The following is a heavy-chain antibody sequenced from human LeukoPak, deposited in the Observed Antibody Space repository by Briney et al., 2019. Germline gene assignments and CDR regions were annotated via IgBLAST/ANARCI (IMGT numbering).Heavy chain of an antibody. D-gene: IGHD6-19*01. CDR3: ATRSVAGTADWYFDL. CDR1: GFAFSSYA. Sequence: GGSLRLSCAASGFAFSSYAMSWVRQAPGKGLEWVSAISGSGGSTYYADSVKGRFTISRDNSKNTLYLQMDSLRAEDTAVYYCATRSVAGTADWYFDLWGRGTLVTVTS. V-gene: IGHV3-23*01. J-gene: IGHJ2*01. CDR2: ISGSGGST.